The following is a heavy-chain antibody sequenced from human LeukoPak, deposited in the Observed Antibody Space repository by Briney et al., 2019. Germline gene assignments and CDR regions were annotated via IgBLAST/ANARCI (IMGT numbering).Heavy chain of an antibody. CDR2: IHASAST. CDR3: ARDDNSIYSDDAFDI. D-gene: IGHD2/OR15-2a*01. V-gene: IGHV4-4*07. J-gene: IGHJ3*02. Sequence: PSETLSLTCSVSGASISNYFWSWLRQPAGKGLEWIGRIHASASTEYNPSLKSRVTMSVDTSENQLSLKLTSVTAADTAVYFCARDDNSIYSDDAFDIWGQGTLVTVSS. CDR1: GASISNYF.